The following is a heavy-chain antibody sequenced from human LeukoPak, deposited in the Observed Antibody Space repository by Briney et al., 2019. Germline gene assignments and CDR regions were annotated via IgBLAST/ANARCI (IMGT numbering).Heavy chain of an antibody. CDR1: GYSFTSYW. CDR3: GRSSERFLGWLAFDY. V-gene: IGHV5-51*01. D-gene: IGHD3-3*01. CDR2: IYPGDSDT. J-gene: IGHJ4*02. Sequence: GESLKISCKGSGYSFTSYWIGWVRQMPGKGLEWMGIIYPGDSDTRYSPSFQGQGTISADKSISTAYLQWSSLKASDTAMYYCGRSSERFLGWLAFDYWGQGTLVTVSS.